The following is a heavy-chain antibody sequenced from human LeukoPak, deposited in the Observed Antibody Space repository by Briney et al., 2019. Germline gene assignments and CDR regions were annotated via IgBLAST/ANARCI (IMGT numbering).Heavy chain of an antibody. Sequence: GGSLRLSCAAAGFTFSNYAMSWVRQAPGKGLEWVSTISGSGGSTSYADSVKGRLTISRDNSKNTLFLQMISLRAEDTTVYFCARTTVTDYYFYYAMDVWGQGTTVTASS. CDR3: ARTTVTDYYFYYAMDV. D-gene: IGHD4-17*01. CDR2: ISGSGGST. CDR1: GFTFSNYA. J-gene: IGHJ6*02. V-gene: IGHV3-23*01.